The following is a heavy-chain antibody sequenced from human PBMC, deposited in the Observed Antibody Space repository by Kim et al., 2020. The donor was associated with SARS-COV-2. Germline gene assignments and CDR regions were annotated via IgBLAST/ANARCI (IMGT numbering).Heavy chain of an antibody. CDR1: GFTFSHFT. V-gene: IGHV3-33*06. D-gene: IGHD6-19*01. Sequence: GGSLRLSCAASGFTFSHFTMHWVRQAPGKGLEWVALVWHDGSNTYYADFVKDRFTISRDNSKNMVFLHMNNVGADDTAVYYCAKDSEDSSGYEQRSILDSWGQGTLVTVSS. J-gene: IGHJ5*01. CDR3: AKDSEDSSGYEQRSILDS. CDR2: VWHDGSNT.